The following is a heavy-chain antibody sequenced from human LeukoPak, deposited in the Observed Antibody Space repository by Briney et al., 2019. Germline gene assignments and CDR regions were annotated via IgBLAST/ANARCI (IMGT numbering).Heavy chain of an antibody. CDR3: ARAPSDYYDSSGYSWFDP. J-gene: IGHJ5*02. Sequence: ASVKVSCKASGGTFSSYTISWVRQAPGQGLEWMGRIIPILGIANYAQKFQGRVMITADKSTSTAYMELSSLRSEDTAVYYCARAPSDYYDSSGYSWFDPWGQGTLVTVSS. CDR1: GGTFSSYT. CDR2: IIPILGIA. V-gene: IGHV1-69*02. D-gene: IGHD3-22*01.